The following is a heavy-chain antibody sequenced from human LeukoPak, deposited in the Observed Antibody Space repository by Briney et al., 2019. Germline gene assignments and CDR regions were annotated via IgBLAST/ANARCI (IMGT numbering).Heavy chain of an antibody. CDR2: IYYSGST. J-gene: IGHJ6*03. CDR3: ARDLGDSGHYYYYYMDV. D-gene: IGHD2-15*01. Sequence: KPSETLSLTCTVSGGSISSYYWSWIRQPPGKGLEWIGYIYYSGSTNYNPSLKSRVTISIDTSKNQFSLKLSSVTAADAAVYYCARDLGDSGHYYYYYMDVWGKGTTVTVSS. CDR1: GGSISSYY. V-gene: IGHV4-59*01.